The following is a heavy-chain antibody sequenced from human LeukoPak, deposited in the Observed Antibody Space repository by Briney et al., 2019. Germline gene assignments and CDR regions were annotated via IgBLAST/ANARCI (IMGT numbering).Heavy chain of an antibody. CDR3: ARDKVHCSGGSCYAKYYFDY. CDR2: ISAYNGNT. Sequence: ASVKVSCKASGYTFTSYGISWVRQAPGQGLEWMGWISAYNGNTNYAQKLQGRVTMTTDTSASTAYMELRSLRSDDTAVYYCARDKVHCSGGSCYAKYYFDYWGQGTLVTVSS. J-gene: IGHJ4*02. CDR1: GYTFTSYG. D-gene: IGHD2-15*01. V-gene: IGHV1-18*04.